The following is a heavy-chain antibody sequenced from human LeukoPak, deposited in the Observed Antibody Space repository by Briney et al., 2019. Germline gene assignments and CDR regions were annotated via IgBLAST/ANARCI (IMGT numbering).Heavy chain of an antibody. Sequence: PGGSLRLSCAASGFTFSSYGMHWVRQAPGKGLEWVAVISYDGSNKYYADSVKGRSTISRDNSKNTLYLQMNSLRAEDTAVYYCAKGRADYYYGMDVWGQGTTVTVSS. V-gene: IGHV3-30*18. CDR3: AKGRADYYYGMDV. J-gene: IGHJ6*02. CDR1: GFTFSSYG. CDR2: ISYDGSNK.